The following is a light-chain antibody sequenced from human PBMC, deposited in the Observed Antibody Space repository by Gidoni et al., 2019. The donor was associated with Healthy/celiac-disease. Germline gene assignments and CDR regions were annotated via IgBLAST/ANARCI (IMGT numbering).Light chain of an antibody. Sequence: DIQTTQSPSTLSASVGDRVTITCRASQSISSWLAWYQQKPGKAPKLLIYDASSLESGVPSRFSGSGSGTEFTLTISSLQPDDFATYYCQQYNSYSTFXGXTKVEIK. CDR1: QSISSW. CDR2: DAS. V-gene: IGKV1-5*01. J-gene: IGKJ4*01. CDR3: QQYNSYST.